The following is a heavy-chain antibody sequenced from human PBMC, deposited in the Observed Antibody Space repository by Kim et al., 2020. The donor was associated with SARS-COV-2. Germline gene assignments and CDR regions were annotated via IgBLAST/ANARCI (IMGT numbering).Heavy chain of an antibody. J-gene: IGHJ3*02. CDR3: ARDRNYYDSSGYYYGPDAFDI. CDR2: ISSSGSTI. D-gene: IGHD3-22*01. CDR1: GFTFSDYY. V-gene: IGHV3-11*01. Sequence: GGSLRLSCAASGFTFSDYYMSWIRQAPGKGLEWVSYISSSGSTIYYADSVKGRFTISRDNAKNSLYLQMNSLRAEDTAVYYCARDRNYYDSSGYYYGPDAFDIWGQGTMVTVSS.